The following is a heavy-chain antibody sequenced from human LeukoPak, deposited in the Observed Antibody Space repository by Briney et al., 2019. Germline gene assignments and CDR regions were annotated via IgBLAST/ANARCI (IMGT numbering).Heavy chain of an antibody. D-gene: IGHD6-6*01. Sequence: SETLSLTCSVSGGSLSSLYWSWVRQPPGKWGEGMGYIYYTVSTNYNPSLKSRVTMFVDMSKNQFSLRLSSVTAADPAVYYCARHRAYSSSSPFDYWGQGTLVTVSS. CDR3: ARHRAYSSSSPFDY. V-gene: IGHV4-59*08. J-gene: IGHJ4*02. CDR2: IYYTVST. CDR1: GGSLSSLY.